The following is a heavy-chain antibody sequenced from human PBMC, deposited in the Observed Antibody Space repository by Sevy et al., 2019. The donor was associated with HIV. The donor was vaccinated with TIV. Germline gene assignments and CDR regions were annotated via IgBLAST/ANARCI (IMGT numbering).Heavy chain of an antibody. D-gene: IGHD3-16*01. CDR2: IWYDGSNK. J-gene: IGHJ6*03. Sequence: GGSLRLSCAASGFTFSSYGMHWVRQAPGKGLEWVAVIWYDGSNKYYADYVKGRFPISRDNSKNTLYLQMNSLRAEDTAVYYCARKGEFSDIRGYYYYYMDVWGKGTTVTVSS. CDR1: GFTFSSYG. CDR3: ARKGEFSDIRGYYYYYMDV. V-gene: IGHV3-33*08.